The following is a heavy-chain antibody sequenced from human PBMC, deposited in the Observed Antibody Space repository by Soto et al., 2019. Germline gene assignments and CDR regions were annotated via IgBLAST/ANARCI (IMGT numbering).Heavy chain of an antibody. V-gene: IGHV4-59*01. J-gene: IGHJ6*02. Sequence: TLSLTCTVSGGSISYYYWSWIRQPPVKGLEWIGYMYYSGGSNYNPSLNSRVTISVDTSNNQFSLKLTSVTAADTAVYHCARGGYCNGSACRGAFYYFQYGMDVWGQGTTVTVSS. CDR1: GGSISYYY. CDR3: ARGGYCNGSACRGAFYYFQYGMDV. CDR2: MYYSGGS. D-gene: IGHD2-15*01.